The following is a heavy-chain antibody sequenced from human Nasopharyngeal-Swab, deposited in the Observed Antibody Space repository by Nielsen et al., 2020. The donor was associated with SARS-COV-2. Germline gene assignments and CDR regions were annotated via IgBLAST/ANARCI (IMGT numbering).Heavy chain of an antibody. CDR2: ISYDGSNK. J-gene: IGHJ4*02. CDR1: GFTFSSYA. Sequence: GESLKIPCAASGFTFSSYAMHWVRQAPGRGLEWVAVISYDGSNKYYADSVKGRFTISRDNSKNTLYLQMNSLRGEDTAVYYCARGRGGSYFSYFEYWGQGTLVTVSS. D-gene: IGHD1-26*01. V-gene: IGHV3-30-3*01. CDR3: ARGRGGSYFSYFEY.